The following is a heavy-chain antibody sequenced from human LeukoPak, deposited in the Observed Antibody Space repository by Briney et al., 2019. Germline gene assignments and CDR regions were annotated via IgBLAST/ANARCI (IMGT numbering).Heavy chain of an antibody. CDR2: IYYSGST. V-gene: IGHV4-30-4*08. CDR3: ARDPDGGIFDY. D-gene: IGHD4-23*01. J-gene: IGHJ4*02. CDR1: GGSISSGDYY. Sequence: SQTLSLTCTVSGGSISSGDYYWSWIRQPPGKGLEWIGYIYYSGSTYYNPSLKSRVTISVDTSKNQFSLKLSSVTAADTAVYHCARDPDGGIFDYWGQGTLVTVSS.